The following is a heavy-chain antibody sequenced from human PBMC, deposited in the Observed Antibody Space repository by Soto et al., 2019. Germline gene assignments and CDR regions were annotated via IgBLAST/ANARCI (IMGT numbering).Heavy chain of an antibody. CDR3: ARPAGVYSSSTQGAFDI. CDR2: IIPIFGTA. D-gene: IGHD6-6*01. CDR1: GGTFSSYA. J-gene: IGHJ3*02. V-gene: IGHV1-69*01. Sequence: QVQLVQSGAEVKKPGSSVKVSCKASGGTFSSYAISWVRQAPGQGLEWMGGIIPIFGTANYAQKFQGRVTITADESTSTAYRELSSLRSEDTAVYYCARPAGVYSSSTQGAFDIWGQGTMVTVSS.